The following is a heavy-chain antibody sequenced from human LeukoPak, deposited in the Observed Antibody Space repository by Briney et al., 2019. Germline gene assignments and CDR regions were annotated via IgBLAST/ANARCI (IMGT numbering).Heavy chain of an antibody. CDR1: GFTFSTFSNYG. Sequence: GGSLRLSCAASGFTFSTFSNYGMSWVRQAPGKGLEWVSAISDSGGKTYYADSMKGRFTISRDNSKNTLYLQMNSLRAEDTAVYYCAKHGSGRYFDHWGQGTLVTVSS. D-gene: IGHD6-19*01. CDR3: AKHGSGRYFDH. CDR2: ISDSGGKT. J-gene: IGHJ4*02. V-gene: IGHV3-23*01.